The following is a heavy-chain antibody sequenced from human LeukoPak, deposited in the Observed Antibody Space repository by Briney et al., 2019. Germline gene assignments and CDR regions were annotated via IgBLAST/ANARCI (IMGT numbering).Heavy chain of an antibody. J-gene: IGHJ4*02. CDR3: AKRTYYYGSGSSPALDY. D-gene: IGHD3-10*01. CDR1: GFTFSSYA. V-gene: IGHV3-23*01. CDR2: ISGSGGST. Sequence: GGSLRLSCAASGFTFSSYAMSWVRQAPGKGLEWVSAISGSGGSTYYADSVKGRFTISRDNSKNTLYLQMNSLRAEDTAVYYCAKRTYYYGSGSSPALDYWGQGTLVTVSS.